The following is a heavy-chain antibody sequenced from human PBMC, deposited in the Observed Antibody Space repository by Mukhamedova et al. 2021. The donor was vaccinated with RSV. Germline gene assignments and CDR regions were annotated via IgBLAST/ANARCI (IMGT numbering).Heavy chain of an antibody. CDR3: ARDSYDNGGNRFDY. V-gene: IGHV1-18*01. D-gene: IGHD3-22*01. CDR2: SNSHSGDT. J-gene: IGHJ4*02. Sequence: MGWSNSHSGDTLYARNFQGRVTMTTDISTKTAYMELRSLRSDDTAVYYCARDSYDNGGNRFDYWGQGTLVTVPS.